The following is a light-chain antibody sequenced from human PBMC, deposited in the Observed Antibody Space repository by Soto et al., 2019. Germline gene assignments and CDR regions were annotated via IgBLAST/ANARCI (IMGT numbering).Light chain of an antibody. CDR3: SSYAGHVV. Sequence: QSVLTQPPSASRSPGQSVTISCTGTSSDVGGYNYVSWYQQHPGKAPKLMIYEVSKRPSGVPDRFSGSKSGNTASLTVSGLQAEDEADYYCSSYAGHVVFGGGTKLTVL. V-gene: IGLV2-8*02. CDR1: SSDVGGYNY. CDR2: EVS. J-gene: IGLJ2*01.